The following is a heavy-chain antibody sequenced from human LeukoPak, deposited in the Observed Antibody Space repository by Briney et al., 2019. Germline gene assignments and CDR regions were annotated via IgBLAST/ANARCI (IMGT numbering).Heavy chain of an antibody. CDR2: IISSSSTT. V-gene: IGHV3-48*01. Sequence: GRSLTLSCAASGFTFSSYSMNWVRQAPGKGLEWVSYIISSSSTTYYADSVKGRFTISRDNAKNSLYLQMNSLRAEDTAVYYCAKHVLRFLEWLSPFDYWGQGTLVTVSS. J-gene: IGHJ4*02. CDR1: GFTFSSYS. D-gene: IGHD3-3*01. CDR3: AKHVLRFLEWLSPFDY.